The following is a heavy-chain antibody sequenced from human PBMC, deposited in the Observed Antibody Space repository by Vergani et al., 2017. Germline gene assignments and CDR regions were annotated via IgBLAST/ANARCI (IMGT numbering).Heavy chain of an antibody. CDR3: AKDMADSPYSSGWDYFDY. Sequence: EVQLVESGGGLVQPGRSLRLSCAASGFTFDDYAMHWVRQAPGKGLEWVSGISWNSGSIGYADSVKGRFTISRDNAKNSLYLQINRLRAEDTDLYYCAKDMADSPYSSGWDYFDYWGQGTLVTVSS. V-gene: IGHV3-9*01. J-gene: IGHJ4*02. D-gene: IGHD6-19*01. CDR1: GFTFDDYA. CDR2: ISWNSGSI.